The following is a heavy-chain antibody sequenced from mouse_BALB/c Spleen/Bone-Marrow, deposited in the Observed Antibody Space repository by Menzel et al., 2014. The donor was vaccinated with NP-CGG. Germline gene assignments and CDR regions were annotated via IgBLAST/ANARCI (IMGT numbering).Heavy chain of an antibody. J-gene: IGHJ2*01. D-gene: IGHD2-3*01. CDR1: GFTFTDYY. V-gene: IGHV7-3*02. CDR2: IRNKANGYTT. CDR3: ARDMGGLLFDY. Sequence: EVKLVESGGGLVQPGGSLRLSCATSGFTFTDYYMNWVRQPPGKALEWLGFIRNKANGYTTEYSASVKGRFTISRDNSQSFLYLQMNALRAEDSATYYCARDMGGLLFDYWGQGTTLTVSS.